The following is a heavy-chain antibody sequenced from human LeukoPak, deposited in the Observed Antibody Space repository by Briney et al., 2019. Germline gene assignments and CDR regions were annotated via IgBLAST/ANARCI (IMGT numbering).Heavy chain of an antibody. CDR1: GYTLTELS. J-gene: IGHJ4*02. CDR2: GDPEDGEI. D-gene: IGHD1-26*01. CDR3: AIDVGELLTY. V-gene: IGHV1-24*01. Sequence: ASVKVSCKVSGYTLTELSMHWGRQAPGKGLEWVGGGDPEDGEIIYAQKFQGRVTMTEDTSTDTAYMELSSLRSEDTAVYYCAIDVGELLTYWGQGTLVTVSS.